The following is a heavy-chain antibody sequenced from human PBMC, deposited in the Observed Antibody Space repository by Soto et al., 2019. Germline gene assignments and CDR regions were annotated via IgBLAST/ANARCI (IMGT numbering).Heavy chain of an antibody. Sequence: ASVKVSCKGLGYTFTDYYIHWVRQAPGQGLEWMGWVNPRTGVTKYAQTFQGRVTMTRDTSIRLAYMELSSLRSDDSAVYYCARVGMMIGAGPFDIWGQGTLVTVSS. J-gene: IGHJ3*02. CDR2: VNPRTGVT. D-gene: IGHD3-22*01. CDR1: GYTFTDYY. CDR3: ARVGMMIGAGPFDI. V-gene: IGHV1-2*02.